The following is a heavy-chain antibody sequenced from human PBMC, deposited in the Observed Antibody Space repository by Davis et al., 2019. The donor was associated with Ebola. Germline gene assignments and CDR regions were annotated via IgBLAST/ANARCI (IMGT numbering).Heavy chain of an antibody. CDR1: GFTSDDYA. J-gene: IGHJ6*04. Sequence: GGSLRLSCPPSGFTSDDYAMHWVRHAPGKCLEWVSAISWNSSSLAHADSVKRRFTIPRDNSKDTLYLQMNSLIVEDTAVYYCAKGGSGWASDYAYGMGVWGKGTAVTVSS. V-gene: IGHV3-9*02. CDR2: ISWNSSSL. D-gene: IGHD6-19*01. CDR3: AKGGSGWASDYAYGMGV.